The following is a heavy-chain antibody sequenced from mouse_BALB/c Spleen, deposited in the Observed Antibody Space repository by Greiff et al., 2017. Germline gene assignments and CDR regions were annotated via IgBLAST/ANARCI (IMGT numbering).Heavy chain of an antibody. D-gene: IGHD2-4*01. CDR3: TRSTMITIYAMDY. CDR1: GFTFSNYW. J-gene: IGHJ4*01. V-gene: IGHV6-6*02. Sequence: EVKVEESGGGLVQPGGSMKLSCVASGFTFSNYWMNWVRQSPEKGLEWVAEIRLKSNNYATHYAESVKGRFTISRDDSKSSVYLQMNNLRAEDTGIYYCTRSTMITIYAMDYWGQGTSVTVSS. CDR2: IRLKSNNYAT.